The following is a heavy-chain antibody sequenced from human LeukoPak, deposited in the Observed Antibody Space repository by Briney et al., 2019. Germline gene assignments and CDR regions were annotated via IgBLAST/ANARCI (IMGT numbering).Heavy chain of an antibody. J-gene: IGHJ3*02. CDR1: GGSFSGYY. Sequence: PSETLSLTCAVYGGSFSGYYWTWIRQPPGKGLEWIGEINHSGMSAYDPSLKSRVIISVDTSKNQFSLKLSSVTAADTAVYYCARSVGTSGWHDAFDIWGQGTMVTVSS. D-gene: IGHD6-19*01. V-gene: IGHV4-34*01. CDR3: ARSVGTSGWHDAFDI. CDR2: INHSGMS.